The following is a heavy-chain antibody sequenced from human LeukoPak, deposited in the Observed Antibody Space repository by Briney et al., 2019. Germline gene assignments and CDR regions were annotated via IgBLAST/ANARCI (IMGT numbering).Heavy chain of an antibody. V-gene: IGHV5-51*01. CDR3: ARHPPGESMAMFDY. D-gene: IGHD2/OR15-2a*01. CDR1: GYSFTTYW. CDR2: IYPGDSDT. J-gene: IGHJ4*02. Sequence: GESLKISCKGSGYSFTTYWIAWVRQMPGKGLEWMGIIYPGDSDTRCSPSIQGQVTISADKSISTAYLQWSSLKASDTAMYYCARHPPGESMAMFDYWGQGTLVTVSS.